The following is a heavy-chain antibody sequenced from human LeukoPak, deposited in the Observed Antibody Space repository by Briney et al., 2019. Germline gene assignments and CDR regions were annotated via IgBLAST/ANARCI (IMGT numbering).Heavy chain of an antibody. CDR1: GFTFSNAW. Sequence: GGSLRLSCAASGFTFSNAWMSWVRQAPGKGLEWVGRIKSKTDGGTTDYAAPVKGRFTISRDNSKNTLYLQMNSLKTEDTAVYYCTTDLLRYFDWLRFDPWGQGTLVTVSS. CDR2: IKSKTDGGTT. CDR3: TTDLLRYFDWLRFDP. J-gene: IGHJ5*02. D-gene: IGHD3-9*01. V-gene: IGHV3-15*01.